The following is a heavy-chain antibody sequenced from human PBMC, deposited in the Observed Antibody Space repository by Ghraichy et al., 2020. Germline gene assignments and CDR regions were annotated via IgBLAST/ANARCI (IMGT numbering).Heavy chain of an antibody. V-gene: IGHV4-4*07. CDR3: ARDGVLGYCSGGSCEDPHPRANDAFDI. Sequence: SQTLSLTCTVSGGSISSYYWSWIRQPAGKGLEWIGRIYTSGSTNYNPSLKSRVTMSVDTSKNQFSLKLSSVTAADTAVYYCARDGVLGYCSGGSCEDPHPRANDAFDIWGQGTMVTVSS. D-gene: IGHD2-15*01. CDR1: GGSISSYY. J-gene: IGHJ3*02. CDR2: IYTSGST.